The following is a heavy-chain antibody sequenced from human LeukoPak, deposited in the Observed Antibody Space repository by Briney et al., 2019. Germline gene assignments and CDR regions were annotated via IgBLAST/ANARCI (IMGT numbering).Heavy chain of an antibody. Sequence: GGSLRLSCAASGFTFSTTSMNWVRQAPGQGLEWVSYISSSSRDIFYADSVKGRFTISRDNAKNSLFLQMNSLRDDDTAVYYCAESPYCSGGTCYSFWGYWGQGTLVTVSS. D-gene: IGHD2-15*01. CDR2: ISSSSRDI. J-gene: IGHJ4*02. CDR1: GFTFSTTS. CDR3: AESPYCSGGTCYSFWGY. V-gene: IGHV3-48*02.